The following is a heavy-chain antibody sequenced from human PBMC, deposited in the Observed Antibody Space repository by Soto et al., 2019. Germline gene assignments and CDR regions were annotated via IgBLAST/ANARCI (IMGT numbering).Heavy chain of an antibody. J-gene: IGHJ5*02. V-gene: IGHV4-31*03. CDR3: ERAGHSSSSEGANWFDP. Sequence: QVQLQESGPGLVKPSQTLSLTCTVSGGSISSGGYYWSWIRQHPEKGLEWIGYIYYSGSTYFNPSLKSRLTISVDTSKNQFSLQLSSVTAADTAVYYCERAGHSSSSEGANWFDPWGQGTLVTVSS. CDR1: GGSISSGGYY. D-gene: IGHD6-6*01. CDR2: IYYSGST.